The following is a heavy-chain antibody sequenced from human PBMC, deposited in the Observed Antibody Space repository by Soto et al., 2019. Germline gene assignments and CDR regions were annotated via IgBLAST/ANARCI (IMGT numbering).Heavy chain of an antibody. CDR2: ISYDGSNK. J-gene: IGHJ3*02. Sequence: GGSLRLSCAASGFTFSSYAMHWVRQAPGKGLEWVAVISYDGSNKYYADSVKGRFTISRDNSKNTLYLQMNSLRAEDTAVYYCARDRLSIVVVPAADAFDIWGQGTMVTVSS. D-gene: IGHD2-2*01. V-gene: IGHV3-30*04. CDR3: ARDRLSIVVVPAADAFDI. CDR1: GFTFSSYA.